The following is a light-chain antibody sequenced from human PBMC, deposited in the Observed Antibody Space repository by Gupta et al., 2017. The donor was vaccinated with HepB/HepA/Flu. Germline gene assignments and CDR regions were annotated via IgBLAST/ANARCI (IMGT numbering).Light chain of an antibody. CDR1: QSVSSSF. V-gene: IGKV3-20*01. J-gene: IGKJ3*01. Sequence: EIVLPLPPGTVSLSPGERATFSCRASQSVSSSFLAWYQQKPGQAPRLLIYGASSRATGIPDRFSGSVSGTDFTLTITRLEPEDFAVYYCQQYGSSPFTFGPGTKVDIK. CDR3: QQYGSSPFT. CDR2: GAS.